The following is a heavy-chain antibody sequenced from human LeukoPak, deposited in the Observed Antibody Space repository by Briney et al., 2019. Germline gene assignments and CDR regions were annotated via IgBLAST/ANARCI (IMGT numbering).Heavy chain of an antibody. Sequence: GASVKVSCKASGYTFTGYYMHWVRQAPGQGLEWMGWISAYSGNTNYAQKLQGRVTMTTDTSTSTAYMELRSLRSDDTAVYYCARVQIVVVTGSYYPDAFDIWGQGTMVTVSS. CDR2: ISAYSGNT. CDR3: ARVQIVVVTGSYYPDAFDI. CDR1: GYTFTGYY. J-gene: IGHJ3*02. D-gene: IGHD2-21*02. V-gene: IGHV1-18*04.